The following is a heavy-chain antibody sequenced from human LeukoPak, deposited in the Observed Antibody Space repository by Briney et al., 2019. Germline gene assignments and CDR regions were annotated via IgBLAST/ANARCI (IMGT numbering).Heavy chain of an antibody. CDR3: ASPPSGYSYGEGAFDI. CDR1: GFTFSSYS. CDR2: ISSSSSYI. D-gene: IGHD5-18*01. V-gene: IGHV3-21*01. Sequence: GGSLRLSCAASGFTFSSYSMNWVRQAPGKGLEWVSSISSSSSYIYYADSVKGRFTISRDNAKNSLYLQMNSLRAEDTAVYYCASPPSGYSYGEGAFDIWGQGTMVTVSS. J-gene: IGHJ3*02.